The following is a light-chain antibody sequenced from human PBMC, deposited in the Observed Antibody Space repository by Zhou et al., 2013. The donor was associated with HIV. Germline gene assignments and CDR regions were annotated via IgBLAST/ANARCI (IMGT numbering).Light chain of an antibody. CDR1: QRIDNN. Sequence: EIVMTQSPATLSASLGERVTLSCRASQRIDNNLAWYQQKPGQAPSLLIFGASTRATGIPDRFSGSGSGTDFTLTISRVEPDDFAVYYCQQYVSSVTFGQGTRLEIK. CDR3: QQYVSSVT. V-gene: IGKV3-20*01. CDR2: GAS. J-gene: IGKJ5*01.